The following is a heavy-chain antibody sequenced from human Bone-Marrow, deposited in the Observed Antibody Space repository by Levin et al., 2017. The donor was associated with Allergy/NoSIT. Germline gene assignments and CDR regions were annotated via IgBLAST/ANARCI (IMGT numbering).Heavy chain of an antibody. CDR3: ARDTTLAGGA. CDR1: GFTFSDCW. V-gene: IGHV3-7*03. D-gene: IGHD6-19*01. J-gene: IGHJ5*02. CDR2: IKPDGSDK. Sequence: ASVKVSCEASGFTFSDCWMSWVRQAPGKGLEWVANIKPDGSDKYYADSVKGRFTISRDNAKNSLYLQMNYLGNDDTAVYYCARDTTLAGGAWGQGTLVTVS.